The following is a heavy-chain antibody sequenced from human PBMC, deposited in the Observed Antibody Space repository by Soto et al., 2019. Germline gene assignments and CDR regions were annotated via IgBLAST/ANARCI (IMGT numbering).Heavy chain of an antibody. Sequence: QVQLVESGGGVVQPGRSLRLSCAASGFTFSNYGMHWVRQAPGKGLEWVAVIWFDGGNKYYGDSVKGRFTISRDNSKNTLYLQMNSLRVEDTAVYSCARERYGDYPEESYAFDIWGQGTMVTVSS. V-gene: IGHV3-33*01. J-gene: IGHJ3*02. CDR1: GFTFSNYG. CDR2: IWFDGGNK. D-gene: IGHD4-17*01. CDR3: ARERYGDYPEESYAFDI.